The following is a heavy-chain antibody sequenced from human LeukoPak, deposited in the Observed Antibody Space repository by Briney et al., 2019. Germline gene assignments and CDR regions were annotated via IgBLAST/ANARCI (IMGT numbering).Heavy chain of an antibody. Sequence: GGSLRLSCAASGFTFSSYWMSWVRQAPGKGLEWVANIKQDGSEKYYVDSVKGRFTISRDNAKNSLYLQMNSLRDEDTAVYYCALGYCSSDSCRDFDYWGQGTLVTVSS. CDR1: GFTFSSYW. CDR3: ALGYCSSDSCRDFDY. D-gene: IGHD2-2*01. J-gene: IGHJ4*02. V-gene: IGHV3-7*01. CDR2: IKQDGSEK.